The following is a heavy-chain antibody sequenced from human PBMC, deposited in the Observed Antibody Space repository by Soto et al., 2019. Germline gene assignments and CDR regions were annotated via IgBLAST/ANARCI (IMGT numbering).Heavy chain of an antibody. CDR3: TRQPGYCSGGSCYL. D-gene: IGHD2-15*01. V-gene: IGHV3-73*01. J-gene: IGHJ4*02. CDR1: GFTFSGSA. Sequence: EVQLVESGGGLVQPGGSLKLSCAASGFTFSGSAMHWVRQASGKGLEWVGRIRSKANSYATAYAASVKGRFTISRDDSKNTAYLQMNNLKTEDTAVYYCTRQPGYCSGGSCYLWGQGTLVTVSS. CDR2: IRSKANSYAT.